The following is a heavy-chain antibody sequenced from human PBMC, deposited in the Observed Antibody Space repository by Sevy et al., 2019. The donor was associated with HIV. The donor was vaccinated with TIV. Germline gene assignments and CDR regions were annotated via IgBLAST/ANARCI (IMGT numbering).Heavy chain of an antibody. CDR1: GFTFSLFA. V-gene: IGHV3-23*01. D-gene: IGHD2-15*01. CDR3: VKSRWDIVQSPEF. CDR2: ISGAST. J-gene: IGHJ4*02. Sequence: GGSLRLSCAASGFTFSLFAMTWVRQAPGKGLEWVSAISGASTYYADSVKGRFTISRDNSKNTLYLQMNSLRAEDTAIYYCVKSRWDIVQSPEFWGQGTLVTVSS.